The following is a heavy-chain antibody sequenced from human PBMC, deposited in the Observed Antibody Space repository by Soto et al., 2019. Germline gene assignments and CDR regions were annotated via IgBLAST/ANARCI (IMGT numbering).Heavy chain of an antibody. CDR2: IYYSGST. V-gene: IGHV4-31*03. J-gene: IGHJ5*02. CDR1: GGSISSGDYY. Sequence: QLQLQESCPGLVKPSQTLSLTCTVSGGSISSGDYYWSWIRQHPGKGLEWIGYIYYSGSTYYNPSLKSRVTISVETSKNQFSLKLSSVTAADTAVYYCARWWSGSRQGFDPWGQGTLVTVSS. CDR3: ARWWSGSRQGFDP. D-gene: IGHD3-3*01.